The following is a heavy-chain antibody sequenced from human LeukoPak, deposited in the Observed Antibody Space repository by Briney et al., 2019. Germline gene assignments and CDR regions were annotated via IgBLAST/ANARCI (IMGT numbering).Heavy chain of an antibody. CDR3: ATSGPLDYDFWSGYHYMDV. CDR2: IIPIFGTA. V-gene: IGHV1-69*01. J-gene: IGHJ6*03. D-gene: IGHD3-3*01. Sequence: VASVKVSCKASGGTFSSYAISWVRQAPGQGLEWMGGIIPIFGTANYAQKFQGRVTITADESTSTAYMELSSLRSEDTAVYYCATSGPLDYDFWSGYHYMDVWGKGTTVTVSS. CDR1: GGTFSSYA.